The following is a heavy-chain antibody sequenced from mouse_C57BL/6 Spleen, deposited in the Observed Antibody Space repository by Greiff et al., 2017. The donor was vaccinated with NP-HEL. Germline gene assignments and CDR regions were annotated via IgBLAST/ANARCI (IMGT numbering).Heavy chain of an antibody. J-gene: IGHJ1*03. D-gene: IGHD2-1*01. CDR1: GYSITSGYY. CDR2: ISYDGSN. CDR3: ARGTGNLLYWYFDV. V-gene: IGHV3-6*01. Sequence: EVKLVESGPGLVKPSQSLSLTCSVTGYSITSGYYWNWIRQFPGNKLEWMGYISYDGSNNYNPSLKNRISITRDTSKNQFFLKLNSVTTEDTATYYCARGTGNLLYWYFDVWGTGTTVTVSS.